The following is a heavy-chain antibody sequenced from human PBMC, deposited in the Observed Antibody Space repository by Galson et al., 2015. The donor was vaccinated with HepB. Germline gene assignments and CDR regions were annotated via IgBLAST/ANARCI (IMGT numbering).Heavy chain of an antibody. V-gene: IGHV1-2*06. CDR1: GYTFTGYY. CDR2: INPNSGGT. J-gene: IGHJ6*03. D-gene: IGHD5-18*01. CDR3: ARVGYSPFYYYYYYMDV. Sequence: SVKVSCKASGYTFTGYYMHWVRQAPGQGLEWMGRINPNSGGTNYAQKFQGRVTMTRDTSISTAYMELSRLRSDDTAVYYCARVGYSPFYYYYYYMDVWGKGTTVTVSS.